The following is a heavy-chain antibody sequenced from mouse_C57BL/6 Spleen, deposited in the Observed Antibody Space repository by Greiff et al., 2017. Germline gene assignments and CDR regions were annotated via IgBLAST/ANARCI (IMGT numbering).Heavy chain of an antibody. J-gene: IGHJ2*01. CDR3: ARGYDYYGSSYVD. V-gene: IGHV1-80*01. Sequence: VQLQQSGAELVKPGASVKISCKASGYAFSSYWMNWVKQRPGKGLEWIGQIYPGDGDTNYNGKFKGKATLTADKSSSTAYMQLSSLTSEDSAVYFCARGYDYYGSSYVDWGQGTTLTVSS. D-gene: IGHD1-1*01. CDR2: IYPGDGDT. CDR1: GYAFSSYW.